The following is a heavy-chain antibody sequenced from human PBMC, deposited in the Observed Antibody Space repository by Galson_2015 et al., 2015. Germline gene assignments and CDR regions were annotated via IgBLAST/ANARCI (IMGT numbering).Heavy chain of an antibody. CDR2: ISYDGSKK. CDR3: ARDGPKGLTSFDY. J-gene: IGHJ4*02. V-gene: IGHV3-30-3*01. D-gene: IGHD1-14*01. CDR1: GFTFSTYA. Sequence: SLRLSCAASGFTFSTYAIHWVRQAPGKGLEWVAVISYDGSKKSSADSVKGRFSVSRDNSKNTVYLQVSSLRVEDTAVYYCARDGPKGLTSFDYWGQGTLVTVSS.